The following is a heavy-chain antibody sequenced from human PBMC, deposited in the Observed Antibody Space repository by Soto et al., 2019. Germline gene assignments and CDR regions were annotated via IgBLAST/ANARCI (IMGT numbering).Heavy chain of an antibody. CDR2: IIPIFGTA. CDR3: ASTPYSSSSVAYYYGTDV. J-gene: IGHJ6*02. V-gene: IGHV1-69*13. Sequence: SVKVSCKASGGTFSSYAISWVRQAPGQGLEWMGGIIPIFGTANYAQKFQGRVTITADESTSTAYMELSSLRSEDTAVYYCASTPYSSSSVAYYYGTDVWGQGTTVTVSS. CDR1: GGTFSSYA. D-gene: IGHD6-6*01.